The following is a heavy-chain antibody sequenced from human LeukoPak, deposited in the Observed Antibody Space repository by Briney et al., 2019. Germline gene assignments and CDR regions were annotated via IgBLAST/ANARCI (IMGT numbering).Heavy chain of an antibody. J-gene: IGHJ6*03. CDR2: VNHSGST. CDR3: ARGVAGTVGYYYYYYMDV. CDR1: GGSFSGYY. Sequence: SETLSLTCAVYGGSFSGYYWSWIRQPPGKGLEWIGEVNHSGSTNYNPSLKSRVTISVDTSKNQFSLKLSSVTAADTAVYYCARGVAGTVGYYYYYYMDVWGKGTTVTVSS. V-gene: IGHV4-34*01. D-gene: IGHD6-19*01.